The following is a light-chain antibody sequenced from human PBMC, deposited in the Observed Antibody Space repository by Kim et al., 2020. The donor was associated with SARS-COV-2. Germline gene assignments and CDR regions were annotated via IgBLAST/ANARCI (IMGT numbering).Light chain of an antibody. CDR2: DAS. V-gene: IGKV3-11*01. CDR3: QQRSNWPRST. J-gene: IGKJ2*02. Sequence: EIVLTQSPATLSLAPGERATLSCRASQSVSSYLAWYQQKPGQAPRLLIYDASNRATGIPARFSGSGSGTDFTLTISSLEPEDFAVYYCQQRSNWPRSTFGQGTKLDI. CDR1: QSVSSY.